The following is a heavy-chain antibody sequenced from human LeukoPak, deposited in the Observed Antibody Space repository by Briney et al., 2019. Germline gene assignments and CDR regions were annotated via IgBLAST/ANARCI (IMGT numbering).Heavy chain of an antibody. CDR2: IYYSGST. Sequence: SETLSLTCTDSGGSISSYYWSWIRQPPGKGLEWIGYIYYSGSTNYKPSLKSRVTISVDTSKNQFSLKLSSVTAADTAVYYCGGLQVAAGTIDYWGQGTLVTVSS. CDR1: GGSISSYY. CDR3: GGLQVAAGTIDY. V-gene: IGHV4-59*01. J-gene: IGHJ4*02. D-gene: IGHD6-13*01.